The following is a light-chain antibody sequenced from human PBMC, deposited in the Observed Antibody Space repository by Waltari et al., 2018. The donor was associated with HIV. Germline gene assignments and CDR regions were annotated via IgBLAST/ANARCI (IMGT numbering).Light chain of an antibody. J-gene: IGLJ3*02. Sequence: SSELTQDPTVSVALGQTVRITCQGDSLRNYYASWYQQKPGQAPVPVIYGKNNRPSWIPDRFSVSSSGNTASLTITGAQAEDEADYYCNSRDSSGNHWVFGGGTK. CDR3: NSRDSSGNHWV. CDR2: GKN. V-gene: IGLV3-19*01. CDR1: SLRNYY.